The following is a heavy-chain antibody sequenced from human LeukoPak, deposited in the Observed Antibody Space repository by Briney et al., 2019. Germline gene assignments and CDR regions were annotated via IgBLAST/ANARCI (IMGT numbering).Heavy chain of an antibody. D-gene: IGHD3-22*01. CDR3: ARGYYDSSGPRVWYFDL. CDR2: IYHSGST. Sequence: SQTLSLTCTVSGGSISSGGYYWSWIRQHPGKGLEWIGYIYHSGSTYYNPSLKSRVTISVETSNNQFSLKLSSVTAADTAVYYCARGYYDSSGPRVWYFDLWGRGTLVTVSS. V-gene: IGHV4-31*03. CDR1: GGSISSGGYY. J-gene: IGHJ2*01.